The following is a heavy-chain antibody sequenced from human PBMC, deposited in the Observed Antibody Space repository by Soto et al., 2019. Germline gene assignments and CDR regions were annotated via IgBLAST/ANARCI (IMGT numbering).Heavy chain of an antibody. CDR3: ARAAMYNWNHFDY. D-gene: IGHD1-1*01. J-gene: IGHJ4*02. Sequence: EVQLVESGGDLFQPGGSLRLSCAVSGFTVSSNYMSWVRQAPGKGLEWVSVIYSGGITHYADSVKGRFTISRDNSKNTLYLQMNSLRAEDTAVYYCARAAMYNWNHFDYWGQGTLVTVSS. CDR1: GFTVSSNY. V-gene: IGHV3-66*01. CDR2: IYSGGIT.